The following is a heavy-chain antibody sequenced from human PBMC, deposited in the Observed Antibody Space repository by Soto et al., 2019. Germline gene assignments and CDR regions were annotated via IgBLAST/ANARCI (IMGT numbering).Heavy chain of an antibody. CDR1: GGSISSYY. D-gene: IGHD3-10*01. V-gene: IGHV4-59*01. J-gene: IGHJ4*02. CDR2: IYYSGST. CDR3: ARGGVAGLFDY. Sequence: QVQLQESGPGLVKPSETLSLTCTVSGGSISSYYWSWIRQPPGKGMEWIGYIYYSGSTNYNHSLTSRVTIAVDTSKNQCSLKLSSVTAADTAVYYCARGGVAGLFDYWGQGTLVTVSS.